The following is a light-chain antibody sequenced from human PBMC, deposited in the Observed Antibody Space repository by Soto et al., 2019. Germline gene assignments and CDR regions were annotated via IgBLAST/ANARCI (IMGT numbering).Light chain of an antibody. V-gene: IGLV2-14*03. Sequence: QSVLTQPASVSGSPGQSIAISCTGTSSDVGTYSFVSWYQQHPGKAPKLLIYDVSNRPSGVSDRFSGSKSGNTASLTISGLQAEDEADYYCSSYTRSTGVFGGGTKLTVL. CDR1: SSDVGTYSF. CDR3: SSYTRSTGV. J-gene: IGLJ2*01. CDR2: DVS.